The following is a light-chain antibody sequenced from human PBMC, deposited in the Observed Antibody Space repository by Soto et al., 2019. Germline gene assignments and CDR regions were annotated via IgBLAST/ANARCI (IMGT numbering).Light chain of an antibody. CDR3: CSYAGSRVV. J-gene: IGLJ2*01. V-gene: IGLV2-23*01. CDR1: SSDVGSYDV. Sequence: QSALTQPASVSGSPGQSITISCTGSSSDVGSYDVVSWYQHYPGKAPKLIIYEGSERPSGVSNRFSGSKSGNSASVTISGLQAEDEAEYYCCSYAGSRVVFGGGTKLTVL. CDR2: EGS.